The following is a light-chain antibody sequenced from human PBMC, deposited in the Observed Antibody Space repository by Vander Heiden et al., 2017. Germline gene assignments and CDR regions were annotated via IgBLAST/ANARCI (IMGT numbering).Light chain of an antibody. CDR2: DVS. J-gene: IGLJ1*01. Sequence: QSALTQPASVSVSPGQSITISCTGTSSDVGGYNYVSWYQQHPGKAPKLMIYDVSNRPSGVSNRFSGSKSGNTASLTISGLQAEDEADYYCSSYTSSSTYVFGTGTKATVL. CDR3: SSYTSSSTYV. V-gene: IGLV2-14*03. CDR1: SSDVGGYNY.